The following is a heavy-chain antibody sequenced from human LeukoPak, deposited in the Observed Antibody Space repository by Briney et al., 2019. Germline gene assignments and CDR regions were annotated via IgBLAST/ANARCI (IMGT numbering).Heavy chain of an antibody. CDR2: IYYSGST. D-gene: IGHD3-22*01. J-gene: IGHJ4*02. CDR3: ARANYYDSSGYYYEDY. Sequence: SETLSLTCTVSGGSISSYYWSWIRQPPGKGLEWIGYIYYSGSTNYNPSLKSRVTMSVDTSKNQFSLKLSSVTAADTAVYYCARANYYDSSGYYYEDYWGQGTLVTVS. CDR1: GGSISSYY. V-gene: IGHV4-59*12.